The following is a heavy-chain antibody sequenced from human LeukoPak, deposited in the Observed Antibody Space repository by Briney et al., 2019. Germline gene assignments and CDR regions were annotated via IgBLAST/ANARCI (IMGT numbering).Heavy chain of an antibody. Sequence: ASVKVSCKASGYTFTSYGFSWVRQAPGQGLEWMGWISSYNGDTNYAQRVQDRVTMTTDTATSTAYMELSSLRSEDTAVYYCARESRSRAFDIWGQGTMVTVSS. CDR2: ISSYNGDT. CDR1: GYTFTSYG. J-gene: IGHJ3*02. V-gene: IGHV1-18*01. CDR3: ARESRSRAFDI.